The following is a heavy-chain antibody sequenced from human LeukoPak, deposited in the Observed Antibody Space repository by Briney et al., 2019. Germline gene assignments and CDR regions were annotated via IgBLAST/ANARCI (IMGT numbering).Heavy chain of an antibody. CDR2: IRYDGSNK. Sequence: PGGSLRLSCAASGFTFSSYGMHWVRQAPGKGLEWPAFIRYDGSNKYYADSVKGRFTISRDNSKNTLYLQMNSLRAEDTAVYYCARENLAYCGGDCYSALDYWGQGTLVTVSS. J-gene: IGHJ4*02. CDR3: ARENLAYCGGDCYSALDY. V-gene: IGHV3-30*02. D-gene: IGHD2-21*02. CDR1: GFTFSSYG.